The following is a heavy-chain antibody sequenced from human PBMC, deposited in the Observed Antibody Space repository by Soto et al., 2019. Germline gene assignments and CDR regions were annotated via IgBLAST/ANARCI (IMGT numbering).Heavy chain of an antibody. J-gene: IGHJ4*02. CDR1: GGTFRTHG. D-gene: IGHD6-19*01. V-gene: IGHV1-69*01. CDR3: AGYSSGWYIFDD. CDR2: IIPMFGSA. Sequence: QVQLVQSGADVRKPGSSVKVSCKASGGTFRTHGISWVRQAPGQGLEWMGGIIPMFGSANYAQKFQGRVTITADDSTSIAYMELRILRYVDTAVYYCAGYSSGWYIFDDWGQGTLVTVSS.